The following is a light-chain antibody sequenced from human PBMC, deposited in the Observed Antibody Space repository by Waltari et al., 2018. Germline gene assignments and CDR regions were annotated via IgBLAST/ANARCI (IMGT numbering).Light chain of an antibody. J-gene: IGKJ4*01. V-gene: IGKV3-15*01. CDR2: HSS. Sequence: ETVMTQSPATLSVSAGESATLSCRASQAIGTNLAWYQQRPGQAPRLLIYHSSTRAAGVAARSSGSASGTEFTLTISGLQSEDSAVYFCQQYNNWRPLTFGGGTKVEIK. CDR1: QAIGTN. CDR3: QQYNNWRPLT.